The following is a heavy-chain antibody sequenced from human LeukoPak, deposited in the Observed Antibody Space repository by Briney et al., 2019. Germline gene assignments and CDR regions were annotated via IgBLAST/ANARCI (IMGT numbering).Heavy chain of an antibody. CDR1: GYTFTSYG. Sequence: ASVKVSCKASGYTFTSYGISWVRQAPGQGLEWMGWISAYNGNTNYAQKLQGRVTMTTDTSTSTAYMELRSLGSGDTAVYYCARNYIAAAKGVTNNWFDPWGQGTLVTVSS. CDR3: ARNYIAAAKGVTNNWFDP. V-gene: IGHV1-18*01. J-gene: IGHJ5*02. CDR2: ISAYNGNT. D-gene: IGHD6-13*01.